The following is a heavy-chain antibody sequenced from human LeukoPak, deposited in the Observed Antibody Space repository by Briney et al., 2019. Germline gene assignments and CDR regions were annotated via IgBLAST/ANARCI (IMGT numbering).Heavy chain of an antibody. V-gene: IGHV1-3*01. CDR1: GYTFTTYA. CDR2: INAGNGNT. J-gene: IGHJ4*02. Sequence: ASVKVSCKASGYTFTTYAMHWVRQAPGQRLEWMGWINAGNGNTKYSQKFQARVTITRDTSASTAYMELSSLRSEDTAVYYCARHSGGYAFDYWGQGTLVTVSS. D-gene: IGHD3-22*01. CDR3: ARHSGGYAFDY.